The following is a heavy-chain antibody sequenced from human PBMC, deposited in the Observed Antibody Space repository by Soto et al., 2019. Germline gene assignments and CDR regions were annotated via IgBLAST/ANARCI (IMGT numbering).Heavy chain of an antibody. V-gene: IGHV4-4*02. D-gene: IGHD3-22*01. CDR1: GVSLTSGNW. CDR3: ARLVYDTSLNYMYFEF. CDR2: IFHDGTA. J-gene: IGHJ4*02. Sequence: SQTLSLTCAVSGVSLTSGNWWTWVRQSPQRGLEYIGEIFHDGTANYYPSFERRVAMSVDTCRNQFSLNLTSVTAADTSVYFCARLVYDTSLNYMYFEFWGTGTLVTASS.